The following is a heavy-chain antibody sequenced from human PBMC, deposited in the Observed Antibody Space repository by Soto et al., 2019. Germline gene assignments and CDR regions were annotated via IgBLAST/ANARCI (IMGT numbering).Heavy chain of an antibody. CDR3: AREFEDTSRFTDY. Sequence: QVQLVESGGGVVQPGRSLRLSCAASGFTFSSYGMHWVRQAPGKGLEWVAVIWYDGSNKYYADSVKGRFTISRDNSKNTLYLQMNSLRAEDTAVYYCAREFEDTSRFTDYWGQGTLVTVSS. J-gene: IGHJ4*02. V-gene: IGHV3-33*01. D-gene: IGHD5-18*01. CDR2: IWYDGSNK. CDR1: GFTFSSYG.